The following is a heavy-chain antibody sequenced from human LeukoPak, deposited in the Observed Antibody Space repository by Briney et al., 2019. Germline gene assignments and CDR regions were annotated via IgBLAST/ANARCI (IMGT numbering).Heavy chain of an antibody. CDR1: GFTFGSYA. V-gene: IGHV3-23*01. CDR2: IRGSGDNT. J-gene: IGHJ4*02. CDR3: AKGRQRFLEWLLIDY. D-gene: IGHD3-3*01. Sequence: GGSLRLSCAASGFTFGSYAMSWVRQAPGKGLEWVSAIRGSGDNTLYADSVKGRFTISRDNSKNTLYLQMNSLRDADTAVYYCAKGRQRFLEWLLIDYWGQGILVTVSS.